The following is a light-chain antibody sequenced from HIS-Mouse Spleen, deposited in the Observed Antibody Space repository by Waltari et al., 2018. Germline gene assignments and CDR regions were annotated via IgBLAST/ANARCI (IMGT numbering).Light chain of an antibody. CDR3: NSRDSSGNHYV. J-gene: IGLJ1*01. V-gene: IGLV3-19*01. Sequence: SSELTQDPAVSVALGQTVRITCHGDSLRSYYASWYQQKPGQAPVLVRYGKNNRPSGSQDRFSGSSSGNTASLTITGAQAEDEADYYCNSRDSSGNHYVFGTGTKVTVL. CDR1: SLRSYY. CDR2: GKN.